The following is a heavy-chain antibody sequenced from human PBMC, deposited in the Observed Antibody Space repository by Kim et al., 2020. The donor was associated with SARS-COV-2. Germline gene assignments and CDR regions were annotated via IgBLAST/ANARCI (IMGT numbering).Heavy chain of an antibody. V-gene: IGHV3-23*01. J-gene: IGHJ2*01. CDR3: AKKSSSWYEDRWYFDL. D-gene: IGHD6-13*01. Sequence: GGSLRLSCAASGFTFSSYAMSWVRQAPGKGLEWVSAISGSGGSTYYADSVKGRFTISRDNSKNTLYLQMNSLRAEDTAVYYCAKKSSSWYEDRWYFDLWGRGTLVTVSS. CDR2: ISGSGGST. CDR1: GFTFSSYA.